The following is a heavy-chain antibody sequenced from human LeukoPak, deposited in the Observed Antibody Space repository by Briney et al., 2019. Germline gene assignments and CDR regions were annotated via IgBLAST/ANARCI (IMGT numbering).Heavy chain of an antibody. J-gene: IGHJ6*02. CDR1: GGTFSTYA. Sequence: SVKVSCKPSGGTFSTYAIIWVRQAPGQGLEWMGRIIPILGIATYAQKFKGRVTITAEKSTRTAYMELSSLRSEETAVYYCAREEWQPPSSYGMDVWGQGRTVTVSS. V-gene: IGHV1-69*04. CDR3: AREEWQPPSSYGMDV. D-gene: IGHD3-3*01. CDR2: IIPILGIA.